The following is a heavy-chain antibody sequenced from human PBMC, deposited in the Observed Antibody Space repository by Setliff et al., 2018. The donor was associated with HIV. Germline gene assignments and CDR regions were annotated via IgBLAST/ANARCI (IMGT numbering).Heavy chain of an antibody. Sequence: PGESLKISCRGSGCNFASHWTAWVRQMPGKGLEWRGIVYPDDSDSRYSPSCHGQVTISADKSVSTAYLQWSCLKASDTAMYYCARQAVYCSGGTCYSTSAFDYWGQGTLVTVSS. CDR3: ARQAVYCSGGTCYSTSAFDY. CDR1: GCNFASHW. CDR2: VYPDDSDS. J-gene: IGHJ4*02. D-gene: IGHD2-15*01. V-gene: IGHV5-51*01.